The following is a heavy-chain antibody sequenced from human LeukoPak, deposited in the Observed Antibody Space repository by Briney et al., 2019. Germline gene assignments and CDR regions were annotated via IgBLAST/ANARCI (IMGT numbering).Heavy chain of an antibody. CDR3: ARDSEQLFIDY. Sequence: PGRSLRLSCAASGFTFSSYGMHWVRQAPGKGLEWVAVIWYDGSNKYYADSVKGRFTISRDNSKNTLYLQMNSLRAEDTAVYYCARDSEQLFIDYWGQGTLVTVSS. CDR1: GFTFSSYG. V-gene: IGHV3-33*01. D-gene: IGHD6-13*01. CDR2: IWYDGSNK. J-gene: IGHJ4*02.